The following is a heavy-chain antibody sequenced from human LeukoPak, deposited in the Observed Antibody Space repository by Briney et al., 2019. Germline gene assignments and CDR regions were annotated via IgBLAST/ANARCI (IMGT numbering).Heavy chain of an antibody. J-gene: IGHJ4*02. CDR3: ARARGRIVGAHFDY. Sequence: SETLSLTCTVSGGSISNYYWTWIRQPAGKGLEWIGRIYTSGSTNYNPSLKSRVTISVDTSKNQFSLKLSSVTAADTAVYYCARARGRIVGAHFDYWGQGTLVTVSS. D-gene: IGHD1-26*01. V-gene: IGHV4-4*07. CDR2: IYTSGST. CDR1: GGSISNYY.